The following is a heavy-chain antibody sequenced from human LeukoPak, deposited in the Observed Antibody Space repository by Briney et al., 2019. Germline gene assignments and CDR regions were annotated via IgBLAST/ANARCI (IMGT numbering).Heavy chain of an antibody. CDR3: ARVPGGSYGWFDP. D-gene: IGHD1-26*01. V-gene: IGHV1-2*02. CDR1: GYTFTGYY. J-gene: IGHJ5*02. CDR2: INPNSGGT. Sequence: GASVKVSCKASGYTFTGYYMPWVRQAPGQGLEWMGWINPNSGGTNYAQKFQGRVTMTRDTSISTAYMELSRLRSDDTAVYYCARVPGGSYGWFDPWGQGTLVTVSS.